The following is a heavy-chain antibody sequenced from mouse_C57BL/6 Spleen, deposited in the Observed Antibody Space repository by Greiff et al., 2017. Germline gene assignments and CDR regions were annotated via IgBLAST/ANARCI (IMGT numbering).Heavy chain of an antibody. CDR1: GYTFTSYW. V-gene: IGHV1-72*01. CDR2: IDPNSGGT. Sequence: QVQLQQPGAELVKPGASVKLSCKASGYTFTSYWMHWVKQRPGRGLEWIGRIDPNSGGTKYNEKFKSKATLTVDKPSSTAYMQLSSLTSGDSAVYYCARDPNYYGSSYWYFDVWGTGTTVTVSS. J-gene: IGHJ1*03. D-gene: IGHD1-1*01. CDR3: ARDPNYYGSSYWYFDV.